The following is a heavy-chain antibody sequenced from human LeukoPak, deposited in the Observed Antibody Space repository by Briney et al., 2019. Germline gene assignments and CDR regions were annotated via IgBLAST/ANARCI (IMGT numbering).Heavy chain of an antibody. D-gene: IGHD3-3*01. V-gene: IGHV4-59*01. Sequence: SETLSLTCTVSGGSISSYYWSWIRQPPGKGLEWIGYIYYSGSTNYNPSLKSRVTISVDTSKNQFSLKLSSVTAADTAVHYCARGNPSYYDFWSGYYIYYYGMDVWGQGTTVTVSS. CDR2: IYYSGST. CDR3: ARGNPSYYDFWSGYYIYYYGMDV. CDR1: GGSISSYY. J-gene: IGHJ6*02.